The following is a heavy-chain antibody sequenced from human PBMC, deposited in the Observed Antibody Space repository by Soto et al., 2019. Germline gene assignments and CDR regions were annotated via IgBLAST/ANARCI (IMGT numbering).Heavy chain of an antibody. Sequence: EVQLVESGGGLVKPGGSLRLSCAASGFTFSSYSMNWVRQAPGKGLEWVSSISSSSSYIYYADSVKGRFTISRDNAKNSLYLQMNSLRAEDTAVYYCARDLRDFWSGYYEPGWFDPWGQGTLVTVSS. CDR1: GFTFSSYS. CDR3: ARDLRDFWSGYYEPGWFDP. D-gene: IGHD3-3*01. J-gene: IGHJ5*02. V-gene: IGHV3-21*01. CDR2: ISSSSSYI.